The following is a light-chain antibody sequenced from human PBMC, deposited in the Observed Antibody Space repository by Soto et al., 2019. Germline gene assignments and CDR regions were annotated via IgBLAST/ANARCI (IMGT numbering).Light chain of an antibody. Sequence: EIVFTQSPATLSLYPGERATLSCRASQSISSYLAWYQQKPGQAPRLLIYDASERATGIPARFSGSGSGTDFTLTISSLKPEDFAVYYCQERTDWPLTFGGGTKVDIK. CDR1: QSISSY. V-gene: IGKV3-11*01. CDR2: DAS. CDR3: QERTDWPLT. J-gene: IGKJ4*01.